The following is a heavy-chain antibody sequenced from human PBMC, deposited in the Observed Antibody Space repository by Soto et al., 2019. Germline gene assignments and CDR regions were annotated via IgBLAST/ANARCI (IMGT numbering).Heavy chain of an antibody. V-gene: IGHV1-2*04. CDR1: GYTFTGYY. D-gene: IGHD3-22*01. CDR3: ARALHSSGYYYLGYYYYYGMDV. J-gene: IGHJ6*02. Sequence: QVQLVQSGAEVKKPGASVKVSCKASGYTFTGYYMHWVRQAPGQGLEWMGWINPNSGGTNYAQKFQGWVTMTRDTSISTAYMELSRLRSDDTAVYYCARALHSSGYYYLGYYYYYGMDVWGQGTTVTVSS. CDR2: INPNSGGT.